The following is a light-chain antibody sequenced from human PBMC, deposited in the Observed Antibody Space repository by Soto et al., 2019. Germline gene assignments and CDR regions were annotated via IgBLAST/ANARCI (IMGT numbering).Light chain of an antibody. J-gene: IGKJ1*01. CDR1: QSVSSSY. CDR2: GAS. V-gene: IGKV3-20*01. Sequence: EIVWTQSPGTLSLSPGERATLSCRASQSVSSSYLAWYQQKPGQAPRLLIYGASRRATGIPDRFSGCESGTDFTLTISRLEPEDFAVYYCQQYGSSPETFGPGTKVDIK. CDR3: QQYGSSPET.